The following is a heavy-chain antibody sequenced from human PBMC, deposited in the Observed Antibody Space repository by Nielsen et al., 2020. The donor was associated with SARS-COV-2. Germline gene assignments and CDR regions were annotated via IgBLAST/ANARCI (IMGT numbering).Heavy chain of an antibody. CDR3: ARDLAAAGIYDYYWYFDL. D-gene: IGHD6-13*01. J-gene: IGHJ2*01. V-gene: IGHV3-21*05. CDR1: GFTFSSYE. CDR2: ISSSSSYT. Sequence: GESLKISCAASGFTFSSYEMNWVRQAPGKGLEWVSYISSSSSYTNYADSVKGRFTISRDNAKNSLYLQMNSLRAEDTAVYYCARDLAAAGIYDYYWYFDLWGRGTLVTVSS.